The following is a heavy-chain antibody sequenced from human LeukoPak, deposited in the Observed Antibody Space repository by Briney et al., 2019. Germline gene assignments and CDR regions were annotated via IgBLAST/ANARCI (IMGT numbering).Heavy chain of an antibody. V-gene: IGHV3-30*04. CDR2: ISYDGSNK. Sequence: GRSLRLSCAASGFTLSSYAMHWVRQAPGKGLEWVAVISYDGSNKYYADSVKGRFTISRDNSKNTLYLQMNSLRAEDTAVYYCARVFREGYVDTAMVTDYWGQGTLVTVSS. D-gene: IGHD5-18*01. J-gene: IGHJ4*02. CDR1: GFTLSSYA. CDR3: ARVFREGYVDTAMVTDY.